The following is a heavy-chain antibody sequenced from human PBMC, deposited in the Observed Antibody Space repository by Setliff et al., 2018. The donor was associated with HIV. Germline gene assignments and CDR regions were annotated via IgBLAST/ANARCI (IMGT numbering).Heavy chain of an antibody. Sequence: ASVKVSCKASGYTFTGYYIHWVRQAPGQGLEWMGRINPNSGGTKYAQMCQGRVTMTRDTSISKAHMELSRLRPDDTAVYYCARGTRVGANDAFDIWGQGTMVTVSS. J-gene: IGHJ3*02. CDR2: INPNSGGT. V-gene: IGHV1-2*06. CDR3: ARGTRVGANDAFDI. D-gene: IGHD1-26*01. CDR1: GYTFTGYY.